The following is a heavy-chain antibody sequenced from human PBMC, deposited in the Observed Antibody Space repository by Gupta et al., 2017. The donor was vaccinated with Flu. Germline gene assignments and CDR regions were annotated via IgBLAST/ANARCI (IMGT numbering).Heavy chain of an antibody. CDR1: GYTFTELS. Sequence: QVHLVQSGAEVMRPGASVKVSCKVSGYTFTELSMHWVRQAPGKGLEWMGGFDPELGDTIYAQKFQGRITMTEDTDTDTSYMELSSLRSEDTAVYYCAAGRLDDFWSGYFNVGGPGTRVTVSS. J-gene: IGHJ4*02. CDR2: FDPELGDT. D-gene: IGHD3-3*01. V-gene: IGHV1-24*01. CDR3: AAGRLDDFWSGYFNV.